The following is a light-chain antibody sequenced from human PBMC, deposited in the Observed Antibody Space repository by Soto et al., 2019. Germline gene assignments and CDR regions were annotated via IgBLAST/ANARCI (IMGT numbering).Light chain of an antibody. V-gene: IGKV3-20*01. CDR3: HHYGRSAIFT. J-gene: IGKJ3*01. CDR1: QSVNSNF. CDR2: GAS. Sequence: EIVMTQSPGTLSLSPGERATLSCRASQSVNSNFLAWYQQRPGQAPRLLMDGASSRAAGIPDRFSGSGSGTDFTLTISRLEPEDFAVYYCHHYGRSAIFTFGPGTTVNIK.